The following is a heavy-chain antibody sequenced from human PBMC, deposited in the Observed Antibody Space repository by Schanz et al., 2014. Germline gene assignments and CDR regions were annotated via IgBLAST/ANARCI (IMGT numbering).Heavy chain of an antibody. V-gene: IGHV1-2*02. J-gene: IGHJ6*02. Sequence: QVQLLQSGAEVKKPGASVKVSCKASGYTFTGYYMHWVRQAPGQGLEWMGRINPNSGGTNYAQKFQGRVTMTRDMSINTAYMELSRLRSDDSAVYYCASALTTWGGMDVWGQGTLVTVSS. CDR1: GYTFTGYY. CDR2: INPNSGGT. D-gene: IGHD4-4*01. CDR3: ASALTTWGGMDV.